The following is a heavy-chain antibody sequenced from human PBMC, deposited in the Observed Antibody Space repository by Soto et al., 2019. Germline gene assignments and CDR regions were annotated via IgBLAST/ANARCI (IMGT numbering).Heavy chain of an antibody. J-gene: IGHJ6*02. CDR2: ISYDGSNK. Sequence: GGSLRLSCAASGFTFSSYAMHWVRQAPGKGLEWVAVISYDGSNKYYADSVKGRFTISRDNSKNTLYLQTNSLRAEDTAVYYCARVRGPKPYYYYYYGMDVWGQGTTVTVSS. D-gene: IGHD3-10*01. CDR3: ARVRGPKPYYYYYYGMDV. CDR1: GFTFSSYA. V-gene: IGHV3-30-3*01.